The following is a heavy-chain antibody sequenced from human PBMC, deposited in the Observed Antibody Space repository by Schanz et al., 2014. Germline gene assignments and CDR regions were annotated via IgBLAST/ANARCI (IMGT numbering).Heavy chain of an antibody. J-gene: IGHJ4*02. V-gene: IGHV3-7*01. CDR2: IKQDGSEK. D-gene: IGHD3-3*01. CDR3: ARGVRIDY. Sequence: EVQLVESGGGLVQPGGSLRLSCAASGFIFSNSWMSWVRPAPGKGLKWVANIKQDGSEKYYVDSVKGRFTISRDNAKTSLYLQMNSLTAEDTAVYYCARGVRIDYWGQGTLVTVSS. CDR1: GFIFSNSW.